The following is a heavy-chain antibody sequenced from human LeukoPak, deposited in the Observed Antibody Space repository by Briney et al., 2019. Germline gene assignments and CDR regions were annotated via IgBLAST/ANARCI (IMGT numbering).Heavy chain of an antibody. Sequence: SETLSLTCAVYGGSFSGYYWSRIRQPPGKGLEWIGEINHSGSTNYNPSLKSRVTMSVDTSKNQFSLKLSSVTAADTAVYYCAREGDSSGYEGQDWYFDLWGRGTLVTVSS. CDR2: INHSGST. CDR1: GGSFSGYY. CDR3: AREGDSSGYEGQDWYFDL. D-gene: IGHD3-22*01. J-gene: IGHJ2*01. V-gene: IGHV4-34*01.